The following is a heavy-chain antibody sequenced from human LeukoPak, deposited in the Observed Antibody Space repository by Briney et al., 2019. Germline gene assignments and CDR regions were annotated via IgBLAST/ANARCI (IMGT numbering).Heavy chain of an antibody. CDR1: GYSISIGYY. J-gene: IGHJ5*02. V-gene: IGHV4-38-2*02. Sequence: SETLSLTCTVSGYSISIGYYWGWIRQPPGKGLEWIGSIYHSGSTYYNRSLKSRVTISVVRSKNQLSLKLSSVTAADPAVYYCARANAYYGSGRNNWFHPWGQGTLVTVSS. CDR2: IYHSGST. D-gene: IGHD3-10*01. CDR3: ARANAYYGSGRNNWFHP.